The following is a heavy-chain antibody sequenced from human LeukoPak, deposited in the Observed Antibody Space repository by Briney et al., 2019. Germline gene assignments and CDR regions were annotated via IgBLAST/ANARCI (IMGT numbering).Heavy chain of an antibody. CDR3: ARDGGYGSGSYYCDY. Sequence: ASVKVSCKASGGTFSSYAISWVRQAPGQGLEWMGGIIPIFGTANYAQKFQGRVTITADESTSTAYMELSSLRSEDTAVYYCARDGGYGSGSYYCDYWGQGTLVTVSS. V-gene: IGHV1-69*01. CDR2: IIPIFGTA. D-gene: IGHD3-10*01. CDR1: GGTFSSYA. J-gene: IGHJ4*02.